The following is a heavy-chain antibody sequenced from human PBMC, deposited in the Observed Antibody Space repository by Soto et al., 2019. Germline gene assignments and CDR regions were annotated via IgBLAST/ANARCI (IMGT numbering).Heavy chain of an antibody. CDR2: INHSGST. V-gene: IGHV4-34*01. D-gene: IGHD2-21*02. Sequence: SETLSLTCAVYGGSFSGYYWSWIRQPPGKGLEWIGEINHSGSTNYNPSLKSRVTISVDTSKNQFSLKLSSVTAADTAVYYCARGVGFIVVVTDIPPRRSAFDIWGQGTMVTVSS. CDR3: ARGVGFIVVVTDIPPRRSAFDI. CDR1: GGSFSGYY. J-gene: IGHJ3*02.